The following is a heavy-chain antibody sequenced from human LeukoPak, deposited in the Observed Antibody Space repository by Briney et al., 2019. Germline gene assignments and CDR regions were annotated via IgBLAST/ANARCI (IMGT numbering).Heavy chain of an antibody. CDR1: GGSFSGYY. J-gene: IGHJ6*02. Sequence: KSSETLSLTCAVYGGSFSGYYWSWIRQPPGKGLEWIGEINHSGSTNYNPSLKSRVTMSVDTSKNQFSLKLSSVTAVDTAVYYCARTMSSSHTVYGMDVWGQGTTVTVSS. CDR3: ARTMSSSHTVYGMDV. V-gene: IGHV4-34*01. D-gene: IGHD2-2*02. CDR2: INHSGST.